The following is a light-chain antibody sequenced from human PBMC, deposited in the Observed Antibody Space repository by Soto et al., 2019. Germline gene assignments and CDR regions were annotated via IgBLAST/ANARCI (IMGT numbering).Light chain of an antibody. CDR3: QQYGYEPLT. Sequence: EIVLTQSPGTLSLSPGQRATLSCRASQNISSNYVAWYQQKPGQAPRLLIFGSSTTATGIPDRFSASGSGTDFSLTISRLEPEDFAVYYCQQYGYEPLTFGGGTTVEI. CDR1: QNISSNY. CDR2: GSS. J-gene: IGKJ4*01. V-gene: IGKV3-20*01.